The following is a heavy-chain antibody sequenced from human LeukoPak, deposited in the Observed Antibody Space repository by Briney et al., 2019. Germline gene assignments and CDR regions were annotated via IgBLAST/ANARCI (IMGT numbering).Heavy chain of an antibody. J-gene: IGHJ6*03. Sequence: ASVKVSCKASGYTFTGYYMHWVRQAPGQGLEWMGWINPNSGGTNYAQKFQGRVTMTRDTSISTAYMELSRLRSDDTAVYYCARDSTLLRYFDWLLYPYYYMDVWGKGTTVTISS. CDR1: GYTFTGYY. V-gene: IGHV1-2*02. CDR2: INPNSGGT. CDR3: ARDSTLLRYFDWLLYPYYYMDV. D-gene: IGHD3-9*01.